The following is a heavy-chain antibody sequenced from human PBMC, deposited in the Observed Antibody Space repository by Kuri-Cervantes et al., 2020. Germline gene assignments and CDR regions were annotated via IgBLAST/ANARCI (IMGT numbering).Heavy chain of an antibody. J-gene: IGHJ4*02. CDR3: AREWRGGDY. CDR2: ISYDGSNK. CDR1: GFTFSSYA. D-gene: IGHD3-10*01. V-gene: IGHV3-30-3*01. Sequence: LSLTCAASGFTFSSYAMHWVRQAPGKGLEWVAVISYDGSNKYYADSVKGRFTISRDNSKNSLYLQMNSLRAEDTAVYYCAREWRGGDYWGQGTLVTVSS.